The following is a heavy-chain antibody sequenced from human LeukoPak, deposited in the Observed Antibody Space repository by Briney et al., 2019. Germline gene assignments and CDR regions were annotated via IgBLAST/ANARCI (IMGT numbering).Heavy chain of an antibody. D-gene: IGHD6-6*01. Sequence: SETLSLTCAVYGGSFSGYYWSWIRQPPGKGLEWIGEINHSGSTNYNPSLKSRVTISVDTSKNQFSLKLSSVIAADTAVYYCARGLRYSSSSGQGWGQGTLVTVSS. CDR1: GGSFSGYY. J-gene: IGHJ4*02. V-gene: IGHV4-34*01. CDR3: ARGLRYSSSSGQG. CDR2: INHSGST.